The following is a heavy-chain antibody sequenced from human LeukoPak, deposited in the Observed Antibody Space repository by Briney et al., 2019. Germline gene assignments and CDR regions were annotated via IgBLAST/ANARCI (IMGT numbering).Heavy chain of an antibody. Sequence: GGSLRLSCAASGFTFSSYAMSWVRQAPGKGLEWISGISAYGGDTYYADSVKGRFTISRDNSRNTLYLQMNSLRADDTALYYCAKSSSAWTSDYWGQGTLVTVSS. J-gene: IGHJ4*02. CDR1: GFTFSSYA. CDR2: ISAYGGDT. CDR3: AKSSSAWTSDY. V-gene: IGHV3-23*01. D-gene: IGHD3-22*01.